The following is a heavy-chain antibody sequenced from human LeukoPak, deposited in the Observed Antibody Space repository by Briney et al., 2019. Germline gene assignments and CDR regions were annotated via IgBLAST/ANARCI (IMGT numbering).Heavy chain of an antibody. CDR3: AKGYYGSGSYGSDAFDI. CDR2: IRYDGSNK. V-gene: IGHV3-30*02. Sequence: GGSLRLSCAASGFTFSSYGMHWVRQAPGKGLEWVAFIRYDGSNKYYADSVKGRFTISRDSSKNTLYLQMNSLRAEDTAVYYCAKGYYGSGSYGSDAFDIWGQGTMVTVSS. J-gene: IGHJ3*02. D-gene: IGHD3-10*01. CDR1: GFTFSSYG.